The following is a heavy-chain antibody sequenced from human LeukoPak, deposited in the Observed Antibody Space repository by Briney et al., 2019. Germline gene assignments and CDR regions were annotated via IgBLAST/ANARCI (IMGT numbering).Heavy chain of an antibody. CDR1: GFTFSSYS. D-gene: IGHD5-18*01. CDR3: ARDHSYGFLN. CDR2: ISGSSRPI. J-gene: IGHJ4*02. V-gene: IGHV3-48*01. Sequence: PGGSLRLSCAASGFTFSSYSMNWVRQTPGRGLEWVSYISGSSRPIYYADSVKGRFTISRDNAKNSLYLQMNSLRAEDTAVYYCARDHSYGFLNWGQGTLVTVSS.